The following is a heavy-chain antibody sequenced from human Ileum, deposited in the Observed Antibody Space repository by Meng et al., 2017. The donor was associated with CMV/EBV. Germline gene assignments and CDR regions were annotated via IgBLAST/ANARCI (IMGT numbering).Heavy chain of an antibody. V-gene: IGHV1-8*03. D-gene: IGHD3-10*01. CDR2: NNPNHDNP. CDR1: RYTFTSYD. CDR3: GRKYYCWGSTLGY. Sequence: CKASRYTFTSYDIHWVRQAHGKGLGWVGRNNPNHDNPSQAQKVQGRITISRNNSKMAAYMELSNPGSEDTAVYYCGRKYYCWGSTLGYWGQGTLVTVSS. J-gene: IGHJ4*02.